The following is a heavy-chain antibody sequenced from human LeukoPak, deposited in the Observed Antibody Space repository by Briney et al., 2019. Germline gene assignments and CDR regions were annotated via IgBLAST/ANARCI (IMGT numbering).Heavy chain of an antibody. CDR2: INPNSGGT. Sequence: GPVKVSCKASGYTFTAYYMHWVRQAPGQGLEWMGWINPNSGGTNYAQKFQGRVTMTRDTSISTAYMELNRLRSDDTVVYYCARDRDYGSGIFDYWGQGTLVSVAS. J-gene: IGHJ4*02. D-gene: IGHD3-10*01. V-gene: IGHV1-2*02. CDR3: ARDRDYGSGIFDY. CDR1: GYTFTAYY.